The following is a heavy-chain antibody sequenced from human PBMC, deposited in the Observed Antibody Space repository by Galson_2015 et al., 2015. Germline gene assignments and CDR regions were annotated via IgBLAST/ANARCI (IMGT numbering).Heavy chain of an antibody. V-gene: IGHV1-3*01. CDR2: INAGNGNT. J-gene: IGHJ4*02. CDR1: GYTFTAYA. Sequence: SVKVSCKASGYTFTAYAMHWVRQAPGQRLEWMGWINAGNGNTKYSQKFQGRVTITSDKSASTAYMELTSLRSEDTAVYYCARDSSAYDYVWGTYRFHSDYWGQGTLVTVSS. D-gene: IGHD3-16*02. CDR3: ARDSSAYDYVWGTYRFHSDY.